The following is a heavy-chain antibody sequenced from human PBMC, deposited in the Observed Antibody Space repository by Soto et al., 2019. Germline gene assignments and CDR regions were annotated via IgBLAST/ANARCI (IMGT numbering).Heavy chain of an antibody. V-gene: IGHV4-30-4*01. J-gene: IGHJ4*02. Sequence: SETLSLTCTVSGGSVTSDEDYWTWIRQSPGKGLEWIGYISNSGSTGYNPSLKTRLSMSVDRSKNQFTLRLTSVTAADTAVYFCATESGSTYGYFDHWGQGTQVTVYS. CDR2: ISNSGST. CDR3: ATESGSTYGYFDH. CDR1: GGSVTSDEDY. D-gene: IGHD1-26*01.